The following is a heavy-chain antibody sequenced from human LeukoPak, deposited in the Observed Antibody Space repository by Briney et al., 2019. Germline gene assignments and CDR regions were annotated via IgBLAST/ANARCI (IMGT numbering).Heavy chain of an antibody. CDR3: AREALRRSYYGMDV. D-gene: IGHD2-15*01. J-gene: IGHJ6*02. V-gene: IGHV3-11*01. CDR1: GFTLNDYY. Sequence: PGGALRLSCAASGFTLNDYYMSWIRQPPGKGLEGGSYIRRSGKGGNTIYYADSVKGRFTISRDNAKNSLFLQMNSLRAEDTAVYYCAREALRRSYYGMDVWGLGTTVTVSS. CDR2: IRRSGKGGNTI.